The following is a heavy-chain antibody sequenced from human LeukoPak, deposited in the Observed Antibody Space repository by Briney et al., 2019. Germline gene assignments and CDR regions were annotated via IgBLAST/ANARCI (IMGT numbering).Heavy chain of an antibody. CDR3: ARDLMGGGGWGSYRQDAFDI. CDR1: GGTFSSYA. D-gene: IGHD3-16*02. Sequence: ASVKVSCKASGGTFSSYAISWVRQAPGQGLEWMGGIIPIFGTANYAQKFQGRVTITADKSTSTAYMELSSLRSDDTAVYDCARDLMGGGGWGSYRQDAFDIWGQGTMVTVSS. V-gene: IGHV1-69*06. J-gene: IGHJ3*02. CDR2: IIPIFGTA.